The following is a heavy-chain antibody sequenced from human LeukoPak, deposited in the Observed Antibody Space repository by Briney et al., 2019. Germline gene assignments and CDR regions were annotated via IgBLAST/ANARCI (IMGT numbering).Heavy chain of an antibody. CDR3: ASIPTASGDIDY. J-gene: IGHJ4*02. Sequence: PGGSLRLSCAASGFTFSSYSMNWVRQPPGKGLEWIGEINHSGSTNYNPSLKSRVTISVDTSKNQFSLKLSSVTAADTAVYYCASIPTASGDIDYWGQGTLVTVSS. V-gene: IGHV4-34*01. CDR2: INHSGST. D-gene: IGHD3-10*01. CDR1: GFTFSSYS.